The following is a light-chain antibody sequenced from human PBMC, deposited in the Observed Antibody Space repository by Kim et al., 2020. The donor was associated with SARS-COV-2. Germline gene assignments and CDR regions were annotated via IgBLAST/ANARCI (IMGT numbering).Light chain of an antibody. V-gene: IGKV1-39*01. J-gene: IGKJ4*01. CDR2: AAS. CDR3: QLSYSTPWLS. CDR1: QSIGTR. Sequence: IQMTQSPSSLAATVGDRITIACRASQSIGTRLNWYQQRPGKAPKLLIYAASSLQSGVPSRFSGTGSGTDFTLTISSLQPEYFATYYCQLSYSTPWLSFGGGTKVDIK.